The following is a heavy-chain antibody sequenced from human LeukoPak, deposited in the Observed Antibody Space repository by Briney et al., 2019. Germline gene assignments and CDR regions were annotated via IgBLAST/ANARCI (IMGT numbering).Heavy chain of an antibody. D-gene: IGHD6-13*01. CDR3: AAPYTSSWFDL. Sequence: GGSLRLSCAASGFTFSSYWMNWVRQAPGKGLEWVANIKQDGSEKYYVDSVKGRFTLSRDSAKNSLYLQMNSLRAEDTAVYFCAAPYTSSWFDLWGQGTLVTVSS. CDR2: IKQDGSEK. V-gene: IGHV3-7*03. CDR1: GFTFSSYW. J-gene: IGHJ5*02.